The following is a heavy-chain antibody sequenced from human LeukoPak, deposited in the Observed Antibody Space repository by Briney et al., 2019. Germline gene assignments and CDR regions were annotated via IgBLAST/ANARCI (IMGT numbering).Heavy chain of an antibody. V-gene: IGHV3-30*02. CDR3: AKDPGLGGNPEGYFDY. CDR2: IRYDGSNK. Sequence: GGSLRLSCAASGFTFSSYGMHWVRQAPGKGLEWVAFIRYDGSNKYYADSVKGRFTISRDNSKNTLYLQMNSLRAEDTAVYYCAKDPGLGGNPEGYFDYWGQGTLVTVSS. CDR1: GFTFSSYG. J-gene: IGHJ4*02. D-gene: IGHD4-23*01.